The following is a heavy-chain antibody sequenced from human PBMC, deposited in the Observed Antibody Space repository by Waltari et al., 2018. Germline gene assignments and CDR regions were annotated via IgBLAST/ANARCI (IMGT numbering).Heavy chain of an antibody. Sequence: EVQLVESGGGLVKPGGSLRLSCAASGFTFSSYSMNWVRQAPGKGLEWVSSISSSSSYIYYADSVKGRFTISRDNAKNSLYLQMNSLRAEDTAVYYCARAPTVTTGEVDYWGQGTLVTVSS. CDR2: ISSSSSYI. CDR3: ARAPTVTTGEVDY. D-gene: IGHD4-17*01. V-gene: IGHV3-21*01. CDR1: GFTFSSYS. J-gene: IGHJ4*02.